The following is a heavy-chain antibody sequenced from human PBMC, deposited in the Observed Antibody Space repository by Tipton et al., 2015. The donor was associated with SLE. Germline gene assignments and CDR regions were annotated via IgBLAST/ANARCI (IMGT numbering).Heavy chain of an antibody. CDR3: ARPGYYDFWSGYLGHAFDI. CDR1: GGSFSVHY. V-gene: IGHV4-34*01. D-gene: IGHD3-3*01. CDR2: IDHSRST. J-gene: IGHJ3*02. Sequence: TLSLTCAVYGGSFSVHYWSWSWIRQPPGKGLEWIGEIDHSRSTNYNPSLKSRVTISRDTSKNQFSLRLSSVTAADTAVYYCARPGYYDFWSGYLGHAFDIWGQGTMVAVSS.